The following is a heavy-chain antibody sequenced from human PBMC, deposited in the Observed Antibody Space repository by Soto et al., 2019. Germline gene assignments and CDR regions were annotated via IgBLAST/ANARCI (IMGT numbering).Heavy chain of an antibody. CDR2: INAGNGNT. D-gene: IGHD2-15*01. CDR3: ARDGSYCSGGSCYSFDF. CDR1: GYRFTNYA. V-gene: IGHV1-3*01. Sequence: QVLLVQSGAEVEKPGASVKVSCKASGYRFTNYAIHWVRQAPGQSLEWMGWINAGNGNTKYSQRFQDRVTITRDTSASPGYMELSSLRSEDTAVYYCARDGSYCSGGSCYSFDFWGQGTLVTVSS. J-gene: IGHJ4*02.